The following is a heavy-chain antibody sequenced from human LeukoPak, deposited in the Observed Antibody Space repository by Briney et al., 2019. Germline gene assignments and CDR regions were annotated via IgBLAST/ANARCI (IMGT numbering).Heavy chain of an antibody. CDR2: IYTSGIT. CDR3: ARVEIQWLHYFDY. CDR1: GDSITRGNYY. J-gene: IGHJ4*02. Sequence: SETLSLTCTVSGDSITRGNYYWSWIRQPAGKGLEWIGRIYTSGITNYNPSLKSRVTISVDTSKNQFSLKLSSVTAADTAVYYCARVEIQWLHYFDYWGQGTLVAVSS. D-gene: IGHD5-12*01. V-gene: IGHV4-61*02.